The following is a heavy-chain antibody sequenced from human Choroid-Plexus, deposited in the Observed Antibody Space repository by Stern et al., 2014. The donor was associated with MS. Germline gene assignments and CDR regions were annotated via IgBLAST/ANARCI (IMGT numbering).Heavy chain of an antibody. V-gene: IGHV3-30*18. CDR1: GFTLGSCA. CDR3: AKDRQYLTYFFDH. J-gene: IGHJ5*02. D-gene: IGHD2/OR15-2a*01. CDR2: VSYDGSNK. Sequence: DQLVESGGGVVQPGRPLRLSCVASGFTLGSCAIHWVRQAPGKGREWVAGVSYDGSNKYYADSVKGRFTISRDNSQNTLYMQMSSLRPEDTAVYYCAKDRQYLTYFFDHWGQGSLVTVSS.